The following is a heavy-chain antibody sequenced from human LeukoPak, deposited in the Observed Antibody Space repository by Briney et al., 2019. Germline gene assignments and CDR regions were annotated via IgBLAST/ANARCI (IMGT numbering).Heavy chain of an antibody. CDR3: ARSISARSGMDV. Sequence: SETLSLTCTVSGGSIISNTYYWGWVRQPPGKGLEWIATVYYIGSTYYNPSLKSRVTISVDTSVSQFSLRLRSVTAADTAVYYCARSISARSGMDVWGQGTTVTVSS. V-gene: IGHV4-39*01. D-gene: IGHD6-6*01. J-gene: IGHJ6*02. CDR1: GGSIISNTYY. CDR2: VYYIGST.